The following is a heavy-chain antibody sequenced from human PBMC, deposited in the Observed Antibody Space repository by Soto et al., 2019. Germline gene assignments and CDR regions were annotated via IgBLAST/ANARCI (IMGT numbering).Heavy chain of an antibody. CDR2: IYSGGST. CDR1: GFTVSSNY. V-gene: IGHV3-53*04. J-gene: IGHJ3*01. Sequence: PGGSLRLSCAASGFTVSSNYMSWVRQAPGKGLEWVSVIYSGGSTYYADSVKGRFTISRHNSKNTLYLQMNSLRAEDTAVYYCASSPYYYDSPGEISFWGQGTMVTVAS. CDR3: ASSPYYYDSPGEISF. D-gene: IGHD3-22*01.